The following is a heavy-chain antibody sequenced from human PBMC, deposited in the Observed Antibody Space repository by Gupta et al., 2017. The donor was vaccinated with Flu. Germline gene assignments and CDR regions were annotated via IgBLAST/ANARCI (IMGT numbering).Heavy chain of an antibody. CDR3: AGGHWAK. V-gene: IGHV3-48*03. CDR2: ISSSGVT. CDR1: GFTLTSND. J-gene: IGHJ4*02. Sequence: EVQLEESGGGLVLPGGSLRLSCAGSGFTLTSNDMSWVRQAPGRGREWVSFISSSGVTYYGDPVRGRFTISRDNARNSLYLQLSGLRDEDTAVDYCAGGHWAKWGQGTLVTVSS. D-gene: IGHD3-16*01.